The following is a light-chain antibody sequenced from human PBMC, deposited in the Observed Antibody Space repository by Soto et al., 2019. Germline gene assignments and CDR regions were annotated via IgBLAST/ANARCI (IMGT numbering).Light chain of an antibody. CDR1: SSDVGGYNY. V-gene: IGLV2-14*01. CDR2: DVS. Sequence: QSVLTQPASVSGSPGQSITISCTGTSSDVGGYNYVSWYQQHPGKAPKLMIYDVSNRPSGVSNRFSGSKSANTASLTISGLQAEDEAVYYCSSHTSSSTSYVFGTGTKVTVL. CDR3: SSHTSSSTSYV. J-gene: IGLJ1*01.